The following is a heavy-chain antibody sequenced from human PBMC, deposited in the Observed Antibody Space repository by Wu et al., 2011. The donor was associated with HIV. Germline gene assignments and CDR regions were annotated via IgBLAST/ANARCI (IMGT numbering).Heavy chain of an antibody. V-gene: IGHV1-69*01. Sequence: QVQPVQSGAEVKKPGSSVKVSCKASEGTFSSYAINWVRQAPGQGLEWMGGILPMFDTTNYAQKFQGRVTITTDESTSTAYMDLSSLRSEDTAVYYCARESPSISCSGGSCHSGWFDPGAREPWSPSPQ. D-gene: IGHD2-15*01. CDR2: ILPMFDTT. CDR1: EGTFSSYA. CDR3: ARESPSISCSGGSCHSGWFDP. J-gene: IGHJ5*02.